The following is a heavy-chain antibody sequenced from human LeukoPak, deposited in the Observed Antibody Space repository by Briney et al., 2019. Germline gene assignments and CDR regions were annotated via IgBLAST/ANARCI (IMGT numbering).Heavy chain of an antibody. V-gene: IGHV4-34*01. CDR2: INHSGST. Sequence: SETLSPTCAVYGGSFSGYYWSWIRQPPGKGLEWIGEINHSGSTNYNPSLKSRVTISVDTSKNQFSLKLSSVTAADTAVYYCARGRYCSSTSCYVPARYFQHWGQGTLVTVSS. CDR1: GGSFSGYY. J-gene: IGHJ1*01. CDR3: ARGRYCSSTSCYVPARYFQH. D-gene: IGHD2-2*01.